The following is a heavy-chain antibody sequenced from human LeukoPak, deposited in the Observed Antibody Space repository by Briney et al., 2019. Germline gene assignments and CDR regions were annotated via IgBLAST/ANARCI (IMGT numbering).Heavy chain of an antibody. D-gene: IGHD2-2*01. CDR1: GGSIIGNSYS. V-gene: IGHV4-39*07. CDR3: ARSSFQYWFDP. J-gene: IGHJ5*02. CDR2: IYGSGST. Sequence: SETLSLTCTVSGGSIIGNSYSWGWIRQPQGKGLEWIGSIYGSGSTSYNPSLKSRVTISVDTSKNQFSLKLSSVTAADTAVYYCARSSFQYWFDPWGQGTLVTVSS.